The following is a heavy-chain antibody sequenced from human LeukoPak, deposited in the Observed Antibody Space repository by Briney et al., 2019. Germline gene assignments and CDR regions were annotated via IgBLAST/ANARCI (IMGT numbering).Heavy chain of an antibody. CDR3: ARFMVRGHGYYYYMDV. CDR2: ISGSSNTI. D-gene: IGHD3-10*01. Sequence: PGGSLRLSCAASGFTFSSYEMNWVRQAPGKGLEWVSFISGSSNTIYYADSVKGRFTISRDNAKNSLYLQMNSLRAEDTAVYYCARFMVRGHGYYYYMDVWGKGTTVTISS. CDR1: GFTFSSYE. V-gene: IGHV3-48*03. J-gene: IGHJ6*03.